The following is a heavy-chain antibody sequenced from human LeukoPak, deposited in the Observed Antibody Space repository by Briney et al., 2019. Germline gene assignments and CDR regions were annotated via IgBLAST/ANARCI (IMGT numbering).Heavy chain of an antibody. CDR3: ARDWWVTMIVVVPGAFDI. CDR2: ISSSSSTI. CDR1: GFTFSSYS. J-gene: IGHJ3*02. Sequence: GGSLRLSCAASGFTFSSYSMNWVRQAPGKGLEWVSYISSSSSTIYYADSVKGRFTISRDNAKNSLYLQMNSLGAEDTAVYYCARDWWVTMIVVVPGAFDIWGQGTMVTVSS. V-gene: IGHV3-48*01. D-gene: IGHD3-22*01.